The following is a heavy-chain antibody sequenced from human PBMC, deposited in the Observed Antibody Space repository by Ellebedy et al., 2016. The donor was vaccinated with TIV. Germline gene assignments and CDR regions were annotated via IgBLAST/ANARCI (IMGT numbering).Heavy chain of an antibody. V-gene: IGHV4-59*08. D-gene: IGHD3-22*01. Sequence: PSETLSLTCTVSGGSISTYYWNWIRQPPGKGLEWIGYIYFSGSTHYNPSLKSRVTMSVDTSKKQVSLKLSSVTAADTAVYFCARHDPRYYESSGFYYGGWFDPWGQGTLVTVSS. CDR3: ARHDPRYYESSGFYYGGWFDP. J-gene: IGHJ5*02. CDR2: IYFSGST. CDR1: GGSISTYY.